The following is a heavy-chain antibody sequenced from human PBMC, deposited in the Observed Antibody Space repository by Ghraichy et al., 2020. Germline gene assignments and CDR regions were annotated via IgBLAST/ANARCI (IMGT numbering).Heavy chain of an antibody. CDR2: INSDGSST. CDR1: GFTFSSYW. CDR3: ARGRVAAGGDY. V-gene: IGHV3-74*01. J-gene: IGHJ4*02. D-gene: IGHD6-13*01. Sequence: LSLTCAASGFTFSSYWMHWVRQAPGKGLVWVSRINSDGSSTSYADSVKGRFTISRDNAKNTLYLQMNSLRAEDTAVYYCARGRVAAGGDYWGQGTLVTVSS.